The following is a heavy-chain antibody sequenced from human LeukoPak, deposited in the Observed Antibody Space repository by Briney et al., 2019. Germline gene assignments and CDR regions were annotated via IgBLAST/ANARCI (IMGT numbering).Heavy chain of an antibody. J-gene: IGHJ4*02. CDR2: ISAYNGNT. Sequence: ASVKVSCKASGYTFTSYGISWVRQAPGQGLEWMGWISAYNGNTNYAQKLQGRVTMTTDTSTSTTYMELRSLRSDDTAIYYCARDLAIAVADYWGQGTLVTVSS. V-gene: IGHV1-18*01. D-gene: IGHD6-19*01. CDR3: ARDLAIAVADY. CDR1: GYTFTSYG.